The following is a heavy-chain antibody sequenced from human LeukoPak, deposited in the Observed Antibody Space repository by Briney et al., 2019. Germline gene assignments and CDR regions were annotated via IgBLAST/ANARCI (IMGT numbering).Heavy chain of an antibody. J-gene: IGHJ6*02. CDR1: GFTFSSYA. CDR2: ISYDGSNK. Sequence: PGGSLRLSCAASGFTFSSYAMHWARQAPGKGLEWVAVISYDGSNKYYADSVKGRFTISRDNSKNTLYLQMNSLRAEDTAVYYCASSPSESYYYYGMDVWGQGTTVTVS. D-gene: IGHD1-26*01. CDR3: ASSPSESYYYYGMDV. V-gene: IGHV3-30-3*01.